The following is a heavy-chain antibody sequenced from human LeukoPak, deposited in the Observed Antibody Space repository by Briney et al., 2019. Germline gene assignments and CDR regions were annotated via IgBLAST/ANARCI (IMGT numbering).Heavy chain of an antibody. D-gene: IGHD4-11*01. V-gene: IGHV1-69*13. CDR3: ASRISSRGMTTAPRGYYGMDV. Sequence: GASVKVSCKASGGTFSSYAISWVRQAPGQGLEWMGGIIPIFGTANYAQKFQGRVTITADESTSTAYMELSSLRSEDTAVYYCASRISSRGMTTAPRGYYGMDVWGQGTTVTVSS. CDR2: IIPIFGTA. J-gene: IGHJ6*02. CDR1: GGTFSSYA.